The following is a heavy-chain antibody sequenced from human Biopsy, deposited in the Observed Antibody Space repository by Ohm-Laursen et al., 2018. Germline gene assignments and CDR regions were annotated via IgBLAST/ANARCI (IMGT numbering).Heavy chain of an antibody. CDR1: GYTFTNYG. J-gene: IGHJ4*02. D-gene: IGHD2-8*01. CDR2: ISPYNGAT. V-gene: IGHV1-18*01. Sequence: GASVKVSCKASGYTFTNYGISWVRQAPGQGLEWMGWISPYNGATNYAQKFQGTVTMTRDTSISTAYLALGSLRSADTAIYYCARDPLNGHKHFDYWGQGSLVTVSS. CDR3: ARDPLNGHKHFDY.